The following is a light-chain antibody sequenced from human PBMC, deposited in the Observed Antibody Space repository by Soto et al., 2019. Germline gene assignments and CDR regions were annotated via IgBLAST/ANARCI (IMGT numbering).Light chain of an antibody. V-gene: IGKV1-5*01. CDR2: EAT. CDR3: QQYDRFSWT. CDR1: QSISSW. J-gene: IGKJ1*01. Sequence: DIQMTQSPSTLSASVGDRVTITCRASQSISSWLAWYQQKPGKAPKLLIYEATILKSGVPSRFSGSGSGTEFTLTISSLQPDDSATYYCQQYDRFSWTFGQGTKVEIK.